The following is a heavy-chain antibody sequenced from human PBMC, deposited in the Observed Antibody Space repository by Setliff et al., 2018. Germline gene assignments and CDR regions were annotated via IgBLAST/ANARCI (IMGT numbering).Heavy chain of an antibody. Sequence: PSETLSLTCEVSGGSFSDYYWSWIRQSPGKWLEWLGDFNRTRKIDYSPSLKSRLTISVDTSKKQFSLHLNSVTAADTAMYYCAGGGRYCGGDCYQDDAFDIWGQGTMVTVSS. V-gene: IGHV4-34*01. J-gene: IGHJ3*02. CDR3: AGGGRYCGGDCYQDDAFDI. CDR1: GGSFSDYY. D-gene: IGHD2-21*02. CDR2: FNRTRKI.